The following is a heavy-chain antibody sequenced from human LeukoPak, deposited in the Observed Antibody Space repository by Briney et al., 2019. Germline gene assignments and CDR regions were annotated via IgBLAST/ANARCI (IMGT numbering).Heavy chain of an antibody. J-gene: IGHJ4*02. V-gene: IGHV1-18*01. CDR2: ISAYNANT. CDR3: ARDRAGGSGESFDY. CDR1: GYTFTSYV. D-gene: IGHD3-10*01. Sequence: ASVKVSCKASGYTFTSYVINWVRQAPGQGLEWMGWISAYNANTDYAQKLQGRVTMTTDTSTSTAYMELRSLRSDDTAAYYCARDRAGGSGESFDYWGQGTLVTVSS.